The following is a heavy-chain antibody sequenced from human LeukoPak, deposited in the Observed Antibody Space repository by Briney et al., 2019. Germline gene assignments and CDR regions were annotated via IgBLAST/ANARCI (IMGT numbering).Heavy chain of an antibody. Sequence: ASVKVSCKTSGYRFTDYYIHWVRQAPGQGLEWMGWIDPKSGGTNFAQKFQGGVTMTSDTSITTAYMELSSLRFDDTAVYFCARETTEGPGSRSRFDYWGQGTLVTVSS. J-gene: IGHJ4*02. CDR3: ARETTEGPGSRSRFDY. V-gene: IGHV1-2*02. D-gene: IGHD3-10*01. CDR2: IDPKSGGT. CDR1: GYRFTDYY.